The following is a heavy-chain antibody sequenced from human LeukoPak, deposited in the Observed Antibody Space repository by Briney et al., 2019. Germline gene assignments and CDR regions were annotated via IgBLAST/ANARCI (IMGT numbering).Heavy chain of an antibody. CDR1: GYTFTGYY. CDR2: INPNSGGT. CDR3: ARDWGYCSGGSCYSNWFDP. J-gene: IGHJ5*02. Sequence: GASVKVSCKASGYTFTGYYMHWVRQAPGQGLEWMGWINPNSGGTNYAQKFQGRVTMTRDTSISTAYMELSRLRSDDTAVYYCARDWGYCSGGSCYSNWFDPWGQGTLVTVSS. D-gene: IGHD2-15*01. V-gene: IGHV1-2*02.